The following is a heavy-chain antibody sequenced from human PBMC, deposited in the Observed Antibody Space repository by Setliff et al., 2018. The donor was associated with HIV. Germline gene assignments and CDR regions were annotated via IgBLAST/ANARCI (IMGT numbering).Heavy chain of an antibody. D-gene: IGHD5-12*01. V-gene: IGHV4-59*08. Sequence: SETLSLTCTVSGGSISTYYWSWIRQPPGKGLDWIGYIYHSGSTNYNPSLKSRVTISVDTSKIQLSLKLSSVTAADTAVYYCARGRVDIVVTDYLDVWGKGTTVTVS. CDR3: ARGRVDIVVTDYLDV. CDR2: IYHSGST. CDR1: GGSISTYY. J-gene: IGHJ6*03.